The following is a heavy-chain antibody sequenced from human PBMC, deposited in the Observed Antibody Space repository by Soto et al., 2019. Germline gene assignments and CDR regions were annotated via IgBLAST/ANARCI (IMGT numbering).Heavy chain of an antibody. CDR2: ISYDGSNK. V-gene: IGHV3-30-3*01. Sequence: GGSLRLSCAASGFTFSSYAMHWVRQAPGKGLEWVAVISYDGSNKYYADSVKCRFTISRVNSENTIYLQMHSLRVEDSAVYFCVNASDGAWPYYLDSWGQGTLVTVSS. CDR3: VNASDGAWPYYLDS. J-gene: IGHJ4*02. D-gene: IGHD5-12*01. CDR1: GFTFSSYA.